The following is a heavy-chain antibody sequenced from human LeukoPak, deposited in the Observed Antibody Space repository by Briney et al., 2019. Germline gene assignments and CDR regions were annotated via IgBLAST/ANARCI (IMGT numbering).Heavy chain of an antibody. CDR3: ARGGSGSYYNGDDY. D-gene: IGHD3-10*01. J-gene: IGHJ4*02. Sequence: APVKVSCKASGYTFTSYDINWVRQATGQGLEWMGWMNPNSGNTGYAQKFQGRVTMTRNTSISTAYMELSSLRSEDTAVYYCARGGSGSYYNGDDYWGQGTLVTVSS. V-gene: IGHV1-8*01. CDR1: GYTFTSYD. CDR2: MNPNSGNT.